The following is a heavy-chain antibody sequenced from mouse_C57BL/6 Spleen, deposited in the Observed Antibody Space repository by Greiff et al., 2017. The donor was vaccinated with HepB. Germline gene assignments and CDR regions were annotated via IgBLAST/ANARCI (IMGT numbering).Heavy chain of an antibody. CDR2: IRLKSDNYAT. Sequence: EVKLMESGGGLVQPGGSMKLSCVASGFTFSNYWMNWVRQSPEKGLEWVAQIRLKSDNYATHYAESVKGRFTISRDDSKSSVYLQMNNLRAEDTGIYYCTGPYYGSSSHWYFDVWGTGTTVTVSS. J-gene: IGHJ1*03. CDR1: GFTFSNYW. V-gene: IGHV6-3*01. CDR3: TGPYYGSSSHWYFDV. D-gene: IGHD1-1*01.